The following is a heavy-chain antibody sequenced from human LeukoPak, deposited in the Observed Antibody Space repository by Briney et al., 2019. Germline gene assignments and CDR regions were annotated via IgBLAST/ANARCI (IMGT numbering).Heavy chain of an antibody. V-gene: IGHV4-39*07. Sequence: SETLSLTCTVSGGSISSSSYYWGWIRQPPGKGLEWIGSIYYSGSTYYNPSLKSRVTISVDTSKNQFSLKLSSVTAADTAVYYCARDTTMVREKGGLDYWGQGTLVTVSS. D-gene: IGHD3-10*01. CDR2: IYYSGST. J-gene: IGHJ4*02. CDR1: GGSISSSSYY. CDR3: ARDTTMVREKGGLDY.